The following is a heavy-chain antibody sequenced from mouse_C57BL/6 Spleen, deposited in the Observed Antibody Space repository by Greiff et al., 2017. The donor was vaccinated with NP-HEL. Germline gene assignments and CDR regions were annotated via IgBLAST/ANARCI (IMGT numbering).Heavy chain of an antibody. D-gene: IGHD2-4*01. CDR1: GFTFSDYG. CDR2: ISSGSSTI. CDR3: ARGDYDAFDY. J-gene: IGHJ2*01. Sequence: DVHLVESGGGLVKPGGSLKLSCAASGFTFSDYGMHWVRQAPEKGLEWVAYISSGSSTIYYADTVKGRFTISRDNAKNTLFLQMTSLRSEDTAMYYCARGDYDAFDYWGQSTTLTVSS. V-gene: IGHV5-17*01.